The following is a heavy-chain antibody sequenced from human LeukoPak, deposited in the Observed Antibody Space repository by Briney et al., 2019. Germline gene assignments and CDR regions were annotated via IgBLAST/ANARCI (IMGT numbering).Heavy chain of an antibody. V-gene: IGHV5-51*01. CDR1: GYSFTSYW. Sequence: GESLKISCKGSGYSFTSYWIAWVRQMPGKGLEWMGIIYPGDSDTRYSPSLQGQVIIPADKSISTAYLQLSSLKASDTAMYYCARRDYGGKHFDYWGQGTLVTVSS. J-gene: IGHJ4*02. D-gene: IGHD4-23*01. CDR2: IYPGDSDT. CDR3: ARRDYGGKHFDY.